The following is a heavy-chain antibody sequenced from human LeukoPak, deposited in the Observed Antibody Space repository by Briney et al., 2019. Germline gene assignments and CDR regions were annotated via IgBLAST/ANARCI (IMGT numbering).Heavy chain of an antibody. Sequence: SETLSLTCTVSGGSISSGGYYWSWIRQPPGKGLEWIGYIYHSGSTNYNPSLKSRVTISVDRSKNQCSLKVNSVTAADTAVYYCARSPGYYFDYWGQGTLVTVSS. V-gene: IGHV4-61*08. D-gene: IGHD6-13*01. J-gene: IGHJ4*02. CDR3: ARSPGYYFDY. CDR2: IYHSGST. CDR1: GGSISSGGYY.